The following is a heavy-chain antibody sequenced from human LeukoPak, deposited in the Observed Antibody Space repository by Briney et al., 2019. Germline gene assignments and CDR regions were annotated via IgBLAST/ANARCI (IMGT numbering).Heavy chain of an antibody. CDR3: ARAPRGYDLWSGYYPDY. V-gene: IGHV3-21*01. J-gene: IGHJ4*02. Sequence: GGSLRLSCAVSGFTFNYYGMNWVRQAPGKGLEWVSSISSDGTYIYYADSVKGRFTISRDTAKKSLYLHMNSLRVEDTAVYYCARAPRGYDLWSGYYPDYWGQGTLVTVSS. D-gene: IGHD3-3*01. CDR2: ISSDGTYI. CDR1: GFTFNYYG.